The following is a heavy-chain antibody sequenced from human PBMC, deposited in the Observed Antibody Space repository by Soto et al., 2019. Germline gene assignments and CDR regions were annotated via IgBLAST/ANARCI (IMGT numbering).Heavy chain of an antibody. CDR3: ARHVPAAGYYYGMDV. V-gene: IGHV1-69*12. CDR1: GGTFSSYA. J-gene: IGHJ6*02. CDR2: MIRIVGTA. Sequence: QVQLVQSGAEVKKPGSSVKVSCKASGGTFSSYAFSWVRQAPGQGHEWMVGMIRIVGTANYAQKFQGRVTITADQSTSTAYMELSSLRSEDTAVYYCARHVPAAGYYYGMDVWGQGTTVTVSS. D-gene: IGHD2-2*01.